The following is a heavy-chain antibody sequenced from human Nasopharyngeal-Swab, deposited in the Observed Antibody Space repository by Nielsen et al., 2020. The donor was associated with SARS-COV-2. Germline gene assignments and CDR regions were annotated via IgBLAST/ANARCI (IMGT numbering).Heavy chain of an antibody. CDR2: IIPIFGTA. J-gene: IGHJ6*03. Sequence: SVKVSCAASGGTVSSYAISWVRQAPGQGLEWMGGIIPIFGTANYAQKFQGRVTITADESTSTAYMELSSLRSENTAVYYCAIMTTVTSYLFYYYYYMDVWGKGTTVTVSS. D-gene: IGHD4-11*01. V-gene: IGHV1-69*13. CDR1: GGTVSSYA. CDR3: AIMTTVTSYLFYYYYYMDV.